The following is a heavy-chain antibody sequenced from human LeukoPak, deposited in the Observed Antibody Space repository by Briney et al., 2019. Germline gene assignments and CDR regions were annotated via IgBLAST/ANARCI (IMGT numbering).Heavy chain of an antibody. CDR3: ARVGGFIYYYYYYYMDV. Sequence: SETLSLTCTVSGGSISSSSYYWSWIRQPPGKGLEWIGSIYYSGSTYYNPSLKSRVTISVDTSKNQFSLKLSSVTAADTAVYYCARVGGFIYYYYYYYMDVWGKGTTVTVSS. CDR2: IYYSGST. V-gene: IGHV4-39*07. CDR1: GGSISSSSYY. J-gene: IGHJ6*03. D-gene: IGHD3-16*01.